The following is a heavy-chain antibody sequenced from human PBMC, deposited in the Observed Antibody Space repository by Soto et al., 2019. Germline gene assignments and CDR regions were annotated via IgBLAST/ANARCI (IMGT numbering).Heavy chain of an antibody. CDR3: ATLAAAGPPVGY. CDR2: IIPIFGTA. Sequence: SVKVSCKASGGTFSSYAISWVRQAPGQGLEWMGGIIPIFGTANYAQKFQGRVTMTRDTSISTAYMELSRLRSDDTAVYYCATLAAAGPPVGYWGQGTLVTVSS. J-gene: IGHJ4*02. V-gene: IGHV1-69*05. D-gene: IGHD6-13*01. CDR1: GGTFSSYA.